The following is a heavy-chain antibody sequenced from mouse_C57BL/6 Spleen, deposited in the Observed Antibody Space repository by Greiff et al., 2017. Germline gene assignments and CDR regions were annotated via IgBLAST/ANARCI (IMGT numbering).Heavy chain of an antibody. D-gene: IGHD2-1*01. Sequence: VQLQQSGPELVKPGASVKMSCKASGYTFTDYNMHWVKQSHGKSLEWIGYINPNNGGTSYNQKFKGKATLTVNKSSSTAYMELRSLTSEDSAVYYCARGNYGSPTDMDYWGQGTSVTVSS. CDR2: INPNNGGT. J-gene: IGHJ4*01. CDR3: ARGNYGSPTDMDY. CDR1: GYTFTDYN. V-gene: IGHV1-22*01.